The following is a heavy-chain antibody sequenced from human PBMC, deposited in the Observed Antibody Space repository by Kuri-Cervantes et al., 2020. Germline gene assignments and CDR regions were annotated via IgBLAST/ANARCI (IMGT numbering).Heavy chain of an antibody. CDR1: GGSISSGGYS. CDR3: ARAYSSSSYDWLDP. Sequence: SETLSLTCTVSGGSISSGGYSWSWIRQPPGRGLERIGYIYHSGSTYYNPSLKSRVTISLDTSKNQFSLKLSSVTAADTAVYYCARAYSSSSYDWLDPWGQGTLVTVSS. D-gene: IGHD6-6*01. V-gene: IGHV4-30-2*01. CDR2: IYHSGST. J-gene: IGHJ5*02.